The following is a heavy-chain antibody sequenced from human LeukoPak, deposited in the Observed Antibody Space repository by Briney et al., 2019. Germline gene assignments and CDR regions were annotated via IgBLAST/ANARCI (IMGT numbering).Heavy chain of an antibody. CDR1: GFSLSTSGMC. V-gene: IGHV2-70*11. Sequence: ESGPALVKPTQTLTLTCTFSGFSLSTSGMCVSWIRQPPGKALEWLARIDWDDDKYYSTSLKTRLTISKDTSKNQVVLTMTNMDPVGTATYYCARMVVYCSSTSCYTEGAFDIWGQGTMVTVSS. CDR3: ARMVVYCSSTSCYTEGAFDI. CDR2: IDWDDDK. J-gene: IGHJ3*02. D-gene: IGHD2-2*02.